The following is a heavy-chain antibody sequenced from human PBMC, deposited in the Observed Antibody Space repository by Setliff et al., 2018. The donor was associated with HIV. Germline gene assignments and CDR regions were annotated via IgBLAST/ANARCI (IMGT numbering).Heavy chain of an antibody. CDR2: ISWNSGTT. D-gene: IGHD6-19*01. Sequence: PGGSLRLSCAASGFTFRSYAMSWVRQAPGKGLEWVSGISWNSGTTAYADSVKGRFTISRDNTRNTLYLQMNSLRAEDTAVYYCARSSGFHWGQGTLVTVS. CDR1: GFTFRSYA. J-gene: IGHJ4*02. V-gene: IGHV3-23*01. CDR3: ARSSGFH.